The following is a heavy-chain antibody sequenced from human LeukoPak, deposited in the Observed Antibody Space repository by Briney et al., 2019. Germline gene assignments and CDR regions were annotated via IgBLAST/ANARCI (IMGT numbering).Heavy chain of an antibody. CDR3: ARISRVPRVRGPARDVAPGVDY. D-gene: IGHD3-10*01. V-gene: IGHV3-30*04. J-gene: IGHJ4*02. Sequence: GRSLRLSCAASGFTFSSYAMHWVRQAPGKGLEWVAVISYDGSNKYYADSVKGRFTISRDNSKNTLYLQMNSLRAEDTAVYYCARISRVPRVRGPARDVAPGVDYGGQGTLVTVSS. CDR1: GFTFSSYA. CDR2: ISYDGSNK.